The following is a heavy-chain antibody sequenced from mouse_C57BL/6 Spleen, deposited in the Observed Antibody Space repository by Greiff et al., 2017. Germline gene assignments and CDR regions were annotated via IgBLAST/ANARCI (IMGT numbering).Heavy chain of an antibody. Sequence: VQLQQPGAELVKPGASVKLSCKASGYTFTSYWMHWVKQRPGQGLEWIGMIHPNSGSTNYNEKFKSKATLTVDKSSSTAYMQLSSLTSEDSAVYYCARSDSSGYIGFAYWGQGTLVTVSA. D-gene: IGHD3-2*02. CDR3: ARSDSSGYIGFAY. J-gene: IGHJ3*01. CDR1: GYTFTSYW. V-gene: IGHV1-64*01. CDR2: IHPNSGST.